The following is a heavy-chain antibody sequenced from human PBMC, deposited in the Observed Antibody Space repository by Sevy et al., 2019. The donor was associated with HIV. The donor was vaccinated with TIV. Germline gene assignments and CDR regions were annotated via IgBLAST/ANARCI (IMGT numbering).Heavy chain of an antibody. J-gene: IGHJ4*02. CDR2: IKQDGSEI. CDR3: ARPGSGWFEFDS. V-gene: IGHV3-7*01. CDR1: GFIFSGYW. Sequence: GGSLRLSCAASGFIFSGYWMSWVRQAPGRGLEWVANIKQDGSEIYYGDSVKGRFTISRDNAKNSLYLQMNSLREEDTAVYYCARPGSGWFEFDSWGQGTLVTVSS. D-gene: IGHD6-19*01.